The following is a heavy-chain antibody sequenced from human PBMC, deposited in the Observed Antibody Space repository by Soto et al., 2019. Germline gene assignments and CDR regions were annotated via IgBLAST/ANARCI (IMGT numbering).Heavy chain of an antibody. CDR2: ISYDGSNK. J-gene: IGHJ4*02. V-gene: IGHV3-30-3*01. CDR1: GFTFSSYA. CDR3: ARGEGGYDDILITWGY. Sequence: QVQLVESGGGVVQPGRSLRLSCAASGFTFSSYAMHWVRQAPGKGLEWVAVISYDGSNKYYADSVKGRFTISRDNSKNTLYLQMNSLRAEDTAVYYCARGEGGYDDILITWGYWGQGTLVTVSS. D-gene: IGHD3-9*01.